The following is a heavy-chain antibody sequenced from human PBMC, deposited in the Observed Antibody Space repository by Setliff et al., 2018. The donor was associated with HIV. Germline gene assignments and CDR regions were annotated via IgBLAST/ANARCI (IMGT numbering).Heavy chain of an antibody. CDR2: INYSGNT. V-gene: IGHV4-4*02. J-gene: IGHJ4*02. CDR1: GVSISSRNW. CDR3: ARWPPHRSSDYDQEYYFDY. Sequence: SETLSLTCAVSGVSISSRNWWSWVRQPPGKGLEWIGEINYSGNTNYNPSLKTRVSISVDTSKNQFSLKLTSVTAADTAVYYCARWPPHRSSDYDQEYYFDYWGQGTLVTVSS. D-gene: IGHD3-22*01.